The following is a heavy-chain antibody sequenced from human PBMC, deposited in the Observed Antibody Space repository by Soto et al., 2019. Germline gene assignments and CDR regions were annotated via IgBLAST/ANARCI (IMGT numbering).Heavy chain of an antibody. J-gene: IGHJ4*02. Sequence: QVQLVQSGAEVKKPGASVKVFCKASGYTFTKNAIHWVRQAPGQRLEGMGWINAANGNTKYSQKFQGRVTITRDTSASTAYMELSSLRSEDTAVYYCARDQGLCSGGSCWGYFDYWGQGTLVTVSS. CDR3: ARDQGLCSGGSCWGYFDY. CDR2: INAANGNT. CDR1: GYTFTKNA. D-gene: IGHD2-15*01. V-gene: IGHV1-3*01.